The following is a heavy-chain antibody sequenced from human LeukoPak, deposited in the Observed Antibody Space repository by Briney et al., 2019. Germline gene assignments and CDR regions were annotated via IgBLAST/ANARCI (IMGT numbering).Heavy chain of an antibody. D-gene: IGHD3-3*01. CDR3: ARAQTIFGVVAASYYYYMDV. CDR2: ISSSGSTI. Sequence: PGGSLRLSCAASGFTFSSYEMNWVRQAPGKGLEWVSYISSSGSTIYYADSVKGRLTISRDNAKSSLYLQMNSLRAEDTAVYYCARAQTIFGVVAASYYYYMDVWGKGTTVTVSS. CDR1: GFTFSSYE. J-gene: IGHJ6*03. V-gene: IGHV3-48*03.